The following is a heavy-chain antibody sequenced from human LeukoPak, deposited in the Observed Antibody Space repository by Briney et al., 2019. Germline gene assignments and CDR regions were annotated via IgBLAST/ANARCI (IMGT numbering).Heavy chain of an antibody. J-gene: IGHJ4*02. CDR2: IYHSGST. Sequence: SQTLSLTCAVSGGSISSGGYFWSWIRQPPGKGLEWIGYIYHSGSTYYNPSLKSRVTISVDRSKNQFSLKLSSVTAADTAVYYCARVRGSSLDYWGQGTLVTVSS. CDR3: ARVRGSSLDY. CDR1: GGSISSGGYF. D-gene: IGHD2-15*01. V-gene: IGHV4-30-2*01.